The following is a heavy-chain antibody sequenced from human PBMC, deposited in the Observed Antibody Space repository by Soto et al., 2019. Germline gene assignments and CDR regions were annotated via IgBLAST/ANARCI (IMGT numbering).Heavy chain of an antibody. D-gene: IGHD2-2*02. CDR3: ARNTPYYYSGMDV. Sequence: SETLSLTCAVYGGSFSGYYWSWIRQPPGKGLEWIGEINHSGSTNYNPSLKSRVTISVDTSKNQFSLKLSSVTAADTAVYYCARNTPYYYSGMDVWGQGTTVTVSS. J-gene: IGHJ6*02. CDR2: INHSGST. CDR1: GGSFSGYY. V-gene: IGHV4-34*01.